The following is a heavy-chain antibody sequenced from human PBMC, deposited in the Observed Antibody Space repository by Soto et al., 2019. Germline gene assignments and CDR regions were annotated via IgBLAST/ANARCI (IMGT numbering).Heavy chain of an antibody. Sequence: PSETLSLTCAFYVGSFIGYYWSWIRQPPGKGLEWIGEINHSGSTNYNPSLKSRITISVDTSKNPFSLKLSSVTAADTAVYYCERSRRSSGYRPLPEIDYWGQGTMVTVSS. CDR2: INHSGST. J-gene: IGHJ4*02. V-gene: IGHV4-34*01. CDR3: ERSRRSSGYRPLPEIDY. CDR1: VGSFIGYY. D-gene: IGHD3-22*01.